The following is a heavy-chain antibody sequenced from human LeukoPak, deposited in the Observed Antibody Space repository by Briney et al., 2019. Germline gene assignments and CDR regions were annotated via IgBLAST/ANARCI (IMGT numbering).Heavy chain of an antibody. J-gene: IGHJ5*02. CDR3: ARGSITIFGVVTGTNWFDP. V-gene: IGHV6-1*01. CDR1: GDSVSSNSAA. D-gene: IGHD3-3*01. CDR2: TYYRSKWYN. Sequence: SQTLSLTCAISGDSVSSNSAAWSWIRQSPSRGLEWLGRTYYRSKWYNDYAVSVKSRITINPDTSQNQFSLKLSSVTAADTAVYYCARGSITIFGVVTGTNWFDPWGQGTLVTVSS.